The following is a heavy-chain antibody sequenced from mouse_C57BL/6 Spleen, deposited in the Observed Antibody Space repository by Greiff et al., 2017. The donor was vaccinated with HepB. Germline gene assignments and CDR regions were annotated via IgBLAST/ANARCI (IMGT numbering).Heavy chain of an antibody. J-gene: IGHJ3*01. V-gene: IGHV1-82*01. CDR1: GYAFSSSW. CDR2: IYPGDGDT. CDR3: SKHAVTTVEGGVAY. D-gene: IGHD1-1*01. Sequence: VHLVESGPELVKPGASVKISCKASGYAFSSSWMHWVKQRPGKGLEWIGRIYPGDGDTHYNGKFKGKATLTAYKSSSTAYMQLSSLTSEESAVYFVSKHAVTTVEGGVAYWGQGTLVTVSA.